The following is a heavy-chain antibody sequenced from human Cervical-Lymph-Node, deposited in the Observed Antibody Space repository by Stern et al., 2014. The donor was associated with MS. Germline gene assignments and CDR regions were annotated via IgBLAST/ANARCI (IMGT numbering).Heavy chain of an antibody. CDR1: GFNFTAYY. V-gene: IGHV1-46*01. D-gene: IGHD1-14*01. CDR3: AGNNKVLKNAFDI. Sequence: VQLVESGAEVKKPGASVQVSCKAPGFNFTAYYIHWVRQAPGQGLEWMGIITPVGGLPRHAQKFQGRVTMTRDTPTSTFYKDLSRLTSEDTAVYYCAGNNKVLKNAFDIWGHGTLVTVSS. CDR2: ITPVGGLP. J-gene: IGHJ3*02.